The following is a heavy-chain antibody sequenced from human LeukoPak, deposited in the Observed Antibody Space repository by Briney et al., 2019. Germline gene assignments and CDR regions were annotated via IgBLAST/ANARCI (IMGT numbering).Heavy chain of an antibody. D-gene: IGHD3-10*01. CDR3: AIDLGYMLRGL. CDR1: GFTLGAYA. J-gene: IGHJ4*02. CDR2: ISSGSTYI. V-gene: IGHV3-21*06. Sequence: GGSLRLSRSVSGFTLGAYAMTWVRQAPGKGLEWVSSISSGSTYIFYADSLKGRFTISRDNARNSLYLQMNSLRVEDTAFYYRAIDLGYMLRGLWGQGPLVTVSS.